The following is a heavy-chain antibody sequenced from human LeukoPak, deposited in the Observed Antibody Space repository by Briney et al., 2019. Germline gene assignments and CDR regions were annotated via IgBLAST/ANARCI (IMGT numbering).Heavy chain of an antibody. CDR3: AKDANSPADY. J-gene: IGHJ4*02. CDR2: INSDESST. CDR1: GFTFSSYW. V-gene: IGHV3-74*01. D-gene: IGHD4/OR15-4a*01. Sequence: PGGSLRLSCAASGFTFSSYWMHWVRQALGRGLVWVSRINSDESSTSYADSVKGRFTISRDNAKNTLYLQMNSLRAEDTAVYYCAKDANSPADYWGQGTLVTVSS.